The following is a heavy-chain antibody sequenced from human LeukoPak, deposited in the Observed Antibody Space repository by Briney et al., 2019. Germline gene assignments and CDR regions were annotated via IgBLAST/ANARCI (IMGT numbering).Heavy chain of an antibody. J-gene: IGHJ5*02. Sequence: SETLSLTCTVSGGSISSYYWSWIRQPAGKGLEWIGRIYTSGSTNYNPSLKSRVTMSVDTSKNQFSLKLSSVPAADTAVYYCARDSIVVVPAARQPPEKNWFDPWGQGTLVTVSS. CDR3: ARDSIVVVPAARQPPEKNWFDP. D-gene: IGHD2-2*01. CDR1: GGSISSYY. CDR2: IYTSGST. V-gene: IGHV4-4*07.